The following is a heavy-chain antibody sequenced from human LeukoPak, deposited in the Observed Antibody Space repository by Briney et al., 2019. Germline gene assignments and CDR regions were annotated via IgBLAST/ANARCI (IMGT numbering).Heavy chain of an antibody. CDR1: GYTFTSYG. V-gene: IGHV1-69*13. J-gene: IGHJ4*02. CDR2: IIPIFGTA. CDR3: AREAVDTAMVGQIDY. Sequence: GASVKVSCKASGYTFTSYGISWVRQAPGQGLEWMGGIIPIFGTANYAQKFQGRVTITADESTSTAYMELSSLRSEDTAVYYCAREAVDTAMVGQIDYWGQGTLVTVSS. D-gene: IGHD5-18*01.